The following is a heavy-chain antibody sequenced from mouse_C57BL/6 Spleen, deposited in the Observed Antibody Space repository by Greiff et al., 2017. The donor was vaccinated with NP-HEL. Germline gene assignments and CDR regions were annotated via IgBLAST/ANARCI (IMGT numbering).Heavy chain of an antibody. V-gene: IGHV3-1*01. J-gene: IGHJ4*01. CDR2: ISYSGST. D-gene: IGHD1-1*01. CDR3: ARGVTKVVAGAMND. CDR1: GYSITSGYD. Sequence: EVQLQQSGPGMVKPSQSLSLTCTVTGYSITSGYDWHWIRHFPGNKLEWMGYISYSGSTNYNPSLKSRISITHDTSKNHFFLKLNSVTTEDTATYSWARGVTKVVAGAMNDWGQGTSVTVSS.